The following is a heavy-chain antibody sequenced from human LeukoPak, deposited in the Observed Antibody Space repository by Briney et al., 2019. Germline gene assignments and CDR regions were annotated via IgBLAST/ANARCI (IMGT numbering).Heavy chain of an antibody. V-gene: IGHV4-39*01. Sequence: SETLSLTCTVSGGSISSSSYYWGWLRQPPGTGLEWLGSIYYSGSTYYNPSLKSRVTISVDTSKNQFSLKLSSVTAADTAVYYCARLKSLVDPNLDYWGQGTLVTVSS. CDR2: IYYSGST. D-gene: IGHD3-9*01. CDR3: ARLKSLVDPNLDY. CDR1: GGSISSSSYY. J-gene: IGHJ4*02.